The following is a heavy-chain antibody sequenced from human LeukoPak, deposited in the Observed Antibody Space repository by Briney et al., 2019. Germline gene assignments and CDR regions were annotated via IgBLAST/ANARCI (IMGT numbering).Heavy chain of an antibody. CDR2: ISAYNGNT. J-gene: IGHJ6*03. CDR1: GYTFTSYG. Sequence: GASVKVSCKASGYTFTSYGISWVRQAPGQGLEWMGWISAYNGNTDYAQKLQGRVTMTTDTSTSTAYMELSSLRSEDTAVYYCARGRPEGLLHYYYYMDVWGKGTTVTVSS. D-gene: IGHD3-22*01. CDR3: ARGRPEGLLHYYYYMDV. V-gene: IGHV1-18*01.